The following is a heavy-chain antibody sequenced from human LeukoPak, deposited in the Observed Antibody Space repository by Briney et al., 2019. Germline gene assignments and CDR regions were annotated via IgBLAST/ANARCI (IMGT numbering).Heavy chain of an antibody. CDR2: INSDGSST. CDR3: ARDLRYDYVWGSYRWNEGFDY. D-gene: IGHD3-16*02. V-gene: IGHV3-74*01. Sequence: GGSPRLSCAASGFTFSSYWMHWVRQAPGKGLVWVSRINSDGSSTSYADSVKGRFTISRDNAKNTLYLQMNSLRAEDTAVYYCARDLRYDYVWGSYRWNEGFDYWGQGTLVTVSS. J-gene: IGHJ4*02. CDR1: GFTFSSYW.